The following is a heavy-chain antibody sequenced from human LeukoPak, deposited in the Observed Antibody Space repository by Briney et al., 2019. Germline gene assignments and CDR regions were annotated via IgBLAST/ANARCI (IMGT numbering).Heavy chain of an antibody. J-gene: IGHJ4*02. Sequence: GGSLRLSCAASGFTFSSYWMSWVRQAPGKGLEWVANIKLDGSEKNYVDSVKGRFTISRDNAKNSLYLQMNSLRVEDTAVYYCAETYYYDSRFDYWGQGTLVTVSS. CDR2: IKLDGSEK. V-gene: IGHV3-7*01. CDR3: AETYYYDSRFDY. CDR1: GFTFSSYW. D-gene: IGHD3-22*01.